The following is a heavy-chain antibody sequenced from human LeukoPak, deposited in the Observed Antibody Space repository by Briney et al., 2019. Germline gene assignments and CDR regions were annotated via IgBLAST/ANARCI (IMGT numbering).Heavy chain of an antibody. CDR3: AGDGGYSYGKKGCFEK. CDR2: ISSSGSTK. D-gene: IGHD5-18*01. Sequence: GGSLRLSCAASGFTFSSYEMNWVRQAPGKGLEWVSYISSSGSTKYYADSVKGRFTISRDNAKNSLYLQMNSLRAEDTAVYYCAGDGGYSYGKKGCFEKWGQGTLVTVSS. V-gene: IGHV3-48*03. CDR1: GFTFSSYE. J-gene: IGHJ4*02.